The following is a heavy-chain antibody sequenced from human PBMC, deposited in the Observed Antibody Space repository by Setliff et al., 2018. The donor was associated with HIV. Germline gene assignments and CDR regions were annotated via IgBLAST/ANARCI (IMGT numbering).Heavy chain of an antibody. V-gene: IGHV3-7*03. CDR1: RFDFNNYW. CDR3: ATGGMAAAGPGGGHGLDV. J-gene: IGHJ6*02. CDR2: IGQDGSEK. Sequence: QPGGSLRLSCAASRFDFNNYWMCWVRQAPGKGLEWVANIGQDGSEKNYVDSVKGRFTISRDSSKNTLSLQMSSLRAEDTALYYCATGGMAAAGPGGGHGLDVWGQGTTVTVSS. D-gene: IGHD6-13*01.